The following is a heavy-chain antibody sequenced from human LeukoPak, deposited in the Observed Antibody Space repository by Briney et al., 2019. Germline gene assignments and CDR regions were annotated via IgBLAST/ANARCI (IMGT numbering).Heavy chain of an antibody. CDR1: GFTFSSYW. J-gene: IGHJ5*02. V-gene: IGHV3-7*01. CDR2: IKQDGSEK. D-gene: IGHD3-3*01. CDR3: ARGWWFLES. Sequence: GGSLRLSCAASGFTFSSYWMSWVRQAPRKGLEGLANIKQDGSEKYYVDSVKGRFTISRDNAKSSLYLQMNRLRAEDTAVYYCARGWWFLESWGQGTLVTVSS.